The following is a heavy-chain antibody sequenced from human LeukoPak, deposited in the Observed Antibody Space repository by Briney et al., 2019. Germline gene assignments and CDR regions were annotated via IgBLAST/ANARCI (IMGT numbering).Heavy chain of an antibody. Sequence: ASVKVSCEASGYSFTEHYIYWVRQAPGQGLEWVGRINCNSGDANSAQKFQGRVTMTRDTSVSTAYMDLSSVTSDDTAVYFCARSAGHCSNGICFTDYYMDVWGRGTTVTVSS. CDR1: GYSFTEHY. D-gene: IGHD2-8*01. J-gene: IGHJ6*03. V-gene: IGHV1-2*02. CDR2: INCNSGDA. CDR3: ARSAGHCSNGICFTDYYMDV.